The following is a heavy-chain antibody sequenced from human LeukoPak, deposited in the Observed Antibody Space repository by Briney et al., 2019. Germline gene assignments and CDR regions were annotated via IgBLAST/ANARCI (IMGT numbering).Heavy chain of an antibody. D-gene: IGHD1-26*01. V-gene: IGHV3-11*01. Sequence: GGSLRLSCAASGFTFSDYYMSWIRQAPGEGLEWVSYISSSGSTIYYADSVKGRFTISRDNAKSSLYLQMNSLRAEDTAVYYCARDPTGIVGATGELDYWGQGTLVTVSS. CDR2: ISSSGSTI. CDR3: ARDPTGIVGATGELDY. CDR1: GFTFSDYY. J-gene: IGHJ4*02.